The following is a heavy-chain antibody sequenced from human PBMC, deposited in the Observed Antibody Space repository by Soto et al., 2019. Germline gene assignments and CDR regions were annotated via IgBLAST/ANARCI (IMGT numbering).Heavy chain of an antibody. V-gene: IGHV1-69*04. J-gene: IGHJ6*03. CDR1: GGTFSSYT. CDR2: IIPILGIA. CDR3: AREGLMVRGPRYYYYYMDV. D-gene: IGHD3-10*01. Sequence: ASVKVSCKASGGTFSSYTISWVRQAPGQGLEWMGRIIPILGIANYAQKFQGRVTITADKSTSTAYMELSSLRSEDTAVYYCAREGLMVRGPRYYYYYMDVWGKGTTVTVSS.